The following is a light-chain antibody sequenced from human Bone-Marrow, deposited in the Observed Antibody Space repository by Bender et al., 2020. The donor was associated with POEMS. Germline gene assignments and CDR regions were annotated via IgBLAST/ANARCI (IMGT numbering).Light chain of an antibody. J-gene: IGLJ2*01. CDR1: SGDVGSYNF. V-gene: IGLV2-23*02. CDR2: DVS. CDR3: CSAAGNIIV. Sequence: QSALTQPASVSGSPGQSITISCTGTSGDVGSYNFVSWYQHHPGKAPKLIIYDVSKRPSGVSNRFSCSKACNTASLTIAGLQAEDEADDYCCSAAGNIIVFGGGTKLTVL.